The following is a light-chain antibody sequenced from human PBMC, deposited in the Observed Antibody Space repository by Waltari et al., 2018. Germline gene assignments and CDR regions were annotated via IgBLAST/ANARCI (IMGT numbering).Light chain of an antibody. CDR3: SSYAGSMTLV. CDR2: EVS. Sequence: QSALTQPPSASGSPGQSVTISCTATSSDVGGYNFVSWYQQHPGKAPNLMIYEVSARPSGVPDRFSGSKSGNTASLTVSGLQTEDESDYYCSSYAGSMTLVFGGGTKLTVL. V-gene: IGLV2-8*01. CDR1: SSDVGGYNF. J-gene: IGLJ2*01.